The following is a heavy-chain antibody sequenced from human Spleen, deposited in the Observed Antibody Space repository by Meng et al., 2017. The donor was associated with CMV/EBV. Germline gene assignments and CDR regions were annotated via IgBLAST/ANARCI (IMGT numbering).Heavy chain of an antibody. J-gene: IGHJ4*02. CDR1: GGSISSYY. CDR2: IYYSGST. CDR3: ARGGGVEGSYFYFDY. V-gene: IGHV4-59*01. Sequence: SETLSLTCTVSGGSISSYYWSWIRQPPGKGLEWIGYIYYSGSTNYNPSLKSRVTISVDTSKNQFSLKLSSVTAADTAVYYCARGGGVEGSYFYFDYCGQGTLVTVSS. D-gene: IGHD1-26*01.